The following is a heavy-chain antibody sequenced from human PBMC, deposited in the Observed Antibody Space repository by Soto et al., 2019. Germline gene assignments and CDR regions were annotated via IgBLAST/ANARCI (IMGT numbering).Heavy chain of an antibody. J-gene: IGHJ6*03. Sequence: QVQLQESGPGLVKPSETLSLTCTVSGGSISSYYWSWIRQPPGKGLEWIGYIYYSGSTNYNPSLKSRVTISVDTSKNQFSLKLSSVTAADTAVYYCARVVVPAARPNYHYYMDVWGKGTTVTVSS. D-gene: IGHD2-2*01. CDR1: GGSISSYY. V-gene: IGHV4-59*01. CDR3: ARVVVPAARPNYHYYMDV. CDR2: IYYSGST.